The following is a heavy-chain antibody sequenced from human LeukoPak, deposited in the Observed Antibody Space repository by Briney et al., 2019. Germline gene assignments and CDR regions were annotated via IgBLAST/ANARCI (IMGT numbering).Heavy chain of an antibody. J-gene: IGHJ4*02. CDR2: INPNSGGS. CDR3: ARVYYYGSGSSNLFDY. D-gene: IGHD3-10*01. CDR1: GYTFTGYY. Sequence: ASVKVSCKASGYTFTGYYMHWVRQAPGQGLEWMGWINPNSGGSNYAQKFQGRVTMTRDTSISTAYMELSRLRSDDTAVYSCARVYYYGSGSSNLFDYWGQGTLVTVSS. V-gene: IGHV1-2*02.